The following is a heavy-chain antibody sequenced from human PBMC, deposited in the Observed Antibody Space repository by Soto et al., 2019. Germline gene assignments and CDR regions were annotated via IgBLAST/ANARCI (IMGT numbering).Heavy chain of an antibody. V-gene: IGHV3-23*01. CDR1: GVTLSRYA. J-gene: IGHJ3*02. D-gene: IGHD1-26*01. Sequence: PGGSPIVSYGASGVTLSRYALSWVRPGPGKGLEWVSAISGSGGSTYYADSVKGRFTISRYNSKNTLYLQMNSLRAEDTAVYYCAKDTPGTQWELLDAFDIWGQGPMVNVS. CDR2: ISGSGGST. CDR3: AKDTPGTQWELLDAFDI.